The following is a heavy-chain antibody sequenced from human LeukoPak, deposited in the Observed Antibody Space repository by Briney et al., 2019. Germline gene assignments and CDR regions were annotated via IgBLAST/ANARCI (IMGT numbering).Heavy chain of an antibody. V-gene: IGHV4-31*03. CDR2: ISYSGTT. Sequence: PPGTLSLTCTVSGGSTSSGGYSWSWIRQHPGKGLEWIGYISYSGTTYYNPSLRSRVTISVDTSKNQFSLRLCSVTAADTAVYYCARFGPPNCSGGSCFFDYWGQGTLVTVFS. CDR3: ARFGPPNCSGGSCFFDY. CDR1: GGSTSSGGYS. D-gene: IGHD2-15*01. J-gene: IGHJ4*02.